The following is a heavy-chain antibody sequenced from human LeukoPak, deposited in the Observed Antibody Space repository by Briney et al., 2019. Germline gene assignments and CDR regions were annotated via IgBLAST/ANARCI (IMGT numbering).Heavy chain of an antibody. V-gene: IGHV3-23*01. J-gene: IGHJ4*02. Sequence: GGSLRLSCAASRITFSSYAMSWVRQAPGKGLEWVSGISGSGASTHYADSVKGRFTISRDNSKNTLYLQMNSLRAEDTAIYYCAKTLLGYWGQGTLVTVSS. CDR2: ISGSGAST. CDR3: AKTLLGY. CDR1: RITFSSYA.